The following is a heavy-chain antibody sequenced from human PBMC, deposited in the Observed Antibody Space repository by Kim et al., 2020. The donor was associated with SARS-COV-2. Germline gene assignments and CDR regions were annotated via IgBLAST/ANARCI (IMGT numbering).Heavy chain of an antibody. Sequence: SETLSLTCTVSGGSVSSGSYYWSWIRQPPGKGLEWIGYIYYSGSTNYNPSLKSRVTISVDTSKNQFSLKLSSVTAADTAVYYCARDWPLDILTGYYYGMDVWGQGTTVTVSS. CDR1: GGSVSSGSYY. V-gene: IGHV4-61*01. J-gene: IGHJ6*02. CDR3: ARDWPLDILTGYYYGMDV. D-gene: IGHD3-9*01. CDR2: IYYSGST.